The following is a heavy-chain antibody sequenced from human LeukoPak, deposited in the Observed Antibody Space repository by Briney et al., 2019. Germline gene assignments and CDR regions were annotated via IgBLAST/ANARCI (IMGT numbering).Heavy chain of an antibody. Sequence: GGSLRLSCAASGFTFSSYWMHWVGQAPGKGRVWVSRINSDGSSTSYADSVKGRFTISRDNAKNTLYLQMNSLRAEDTAVYYCARVRSGSSAGNYGMDVWGQGTTVTVSS. D-gene: IGHD1-26*01. CDR1: GFTFSSYW. J-gene: IGHJ6*02. CDR2: INSDGSST. V-gene: IGHV3-74*01. CDR3: ARVRSGSSAGNYGMDV.